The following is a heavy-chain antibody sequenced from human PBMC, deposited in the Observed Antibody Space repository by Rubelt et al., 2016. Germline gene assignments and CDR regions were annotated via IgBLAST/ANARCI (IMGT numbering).Heavy chain of an antibody. Sequence: VRQAPGKGLEWVSYISSSSSTIYYADSVKGRFTISRDNAKNSLYLQMNSLRDEDTAVYYCARDSVGWSHYYGMDVWGQGTTVTVSS. CDR3: ARDSVGWSHYYGMDV. J-gene: IGHJ6*02. V-gene: IGHV3-48*02. CDR2: ISSSSSTI. D-gene: IGHD6-19*01.